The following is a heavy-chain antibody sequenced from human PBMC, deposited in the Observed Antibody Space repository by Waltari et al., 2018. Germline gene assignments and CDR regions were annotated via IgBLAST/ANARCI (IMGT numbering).Heavy chain of an antibody. V-gene: IGHV1-69*14. CDR2: IITIFGTA. D-gene: IGHD3-10*01. Sequence: VQVVQSGAEAMEPGSSVKVSCKASGGTFSSYAFTWVRQAPGQGLEWMGGIITIFGTANYAQKFQGRVTITADKSTRTAYMGLSSLRSEDTAVYYCATALPSGEGFDYWGQGTLVTVSS. CDR1: GGTFSSYA. CDR3: ATALPSGEGFDY. J-gene: IGHJ4*02.